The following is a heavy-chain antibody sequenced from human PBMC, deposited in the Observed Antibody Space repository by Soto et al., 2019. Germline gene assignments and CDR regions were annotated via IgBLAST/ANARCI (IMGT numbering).Heavy chain of an antibody. J-gene: IGHJ5*02. CDR2: IYYSGST. V-gene: IGHV4-30-4*08. CDR3: ARGYLFLIMPGQLGTSLYP. Sequence: SETLSLTSAVHGGSIGSGDYYWTWIRQPPGKGLEWIGYIYYSGSTYYNPSLKSGVTISVDTSKNQFSLKLSSVTAADTAEYYWARGYLFLIMPGQLGTSLYPCAKLTL. D-gene: IGHD1-1*01. CDR1: GGSIGSGDYY.